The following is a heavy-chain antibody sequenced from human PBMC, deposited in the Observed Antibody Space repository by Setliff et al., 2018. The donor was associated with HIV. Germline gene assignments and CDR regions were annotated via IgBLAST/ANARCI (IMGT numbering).Heavy chain of an antibody. D-gene: IGHD1-1*01. Sequence: ASETLSLTCTVSGDSISGNYWSWIRQPAGKRLEWIGRINYGGASPPTYNPSFKSRVTMSADTSKSQFPLSLTSVTAADTAIYHCARETQTTGQRWFDPWGQGILVTVSS. J-gene: IGHJ5*02. CDR2: INYGGASPP. CDR3: ARETQTTGQRWFDP. V-gene: IGHV4-4*07. CDR1: GDSISGNY.